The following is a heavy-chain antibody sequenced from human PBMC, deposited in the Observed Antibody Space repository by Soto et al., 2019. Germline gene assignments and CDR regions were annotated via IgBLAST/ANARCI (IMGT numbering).Heavy chain of an antibody. CDR2: INPSIGST. CDR1: GYTFNTYN. Sequence: QVQLVQSGAEVQKPGASVKVSCKASGYTFNTYNMYWVRHAPGQGLEWMGVINPSIGSTDYAQKFQRRVIINRDTSTSTVYMELSLVRSDDTAVYYCERLYSGSQLDYWGQGTRVTVSS. J-gene: IGHJ4*02. D-gene: IGHD1-26*01. CDR3: ERLYSGSQLDY. V-gene: IGHV1-46*02.